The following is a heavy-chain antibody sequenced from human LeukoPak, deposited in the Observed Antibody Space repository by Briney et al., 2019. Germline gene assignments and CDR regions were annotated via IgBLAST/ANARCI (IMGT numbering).Heavy chain of an antibody. V-gene: IGHV3-9*01. CDR3: AKGFVYYGLGRTFDL. J-gene: IGHJ3*01. CDR1: GFNFGDYA. Sequence: SLRLSCAASGFNFGDYAIHWIRQTPGKGLEWVSGISWNSGNIDYADSVKGRFTISRDNAKNSLYLQMNSLRTEDTALYYCAKGFVYYGLGRTFDLWGQGTMVTASS. CDR2: ISWNSGNI. D-gene: IGHD3-10*01.